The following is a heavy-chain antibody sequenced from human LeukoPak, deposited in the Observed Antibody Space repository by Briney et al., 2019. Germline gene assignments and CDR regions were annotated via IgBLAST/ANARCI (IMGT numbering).Heavy chain of an antibody. Sequence: ASVKVSCKASGYTFTSYYMHWVRQAPGQGLEWMGGIIPIFGTANYAQKFQGRVTITADESTSTAYMELSSLRSEDTAVYYCASPVSGYYGMDVWGQGTTVTVSS. CDR2: IIPIFGTA. D-gene: IGHD2/OR15-2a*01. CDR1: GYTFTSYY. CDR3: ASPVSGYYGMDV. J-gene: IGHJ6*02. V-gene: IGHV1-69*13.